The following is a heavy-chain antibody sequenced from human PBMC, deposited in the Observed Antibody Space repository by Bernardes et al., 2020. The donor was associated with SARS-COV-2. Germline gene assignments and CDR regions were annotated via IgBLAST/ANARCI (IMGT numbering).Heavy chain of an antibody. J-gene: IGHJ4*02. V-gene: IGHV3-23*01. CDR2: MSCSGGST. Sequence: GGPLRLSCAASGFSFSSYWMSWVRQAPGMGLEWVSGMSCSGGSTNYADSVKGRFTISRDNSKNTLYLQMNSLRAEDTAVYYCAKLKDYDILTGIDYWGQGTLVTVSS. CDR1: GFSFSSYW. CDR3: AKLKDYDILTGIDY. D-gene: IGHD3-9*01.